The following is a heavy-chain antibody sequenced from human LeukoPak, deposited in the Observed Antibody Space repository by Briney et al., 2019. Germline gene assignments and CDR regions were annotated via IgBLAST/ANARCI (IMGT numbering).Heavy chain of an antibody. J-gene: IGHJ4*02. CDR3: ARTIVGATFRSALFDY. CDR2: INHSGST. Sequence: PSETLSLTCAVYGGSFSGYYWSWIRQPPGKGLEWIGEINHSGSTNYNPSLKSRVTISVDTSKNQFSLKLSSVTAADTAVYYCARTIVGATFRSALFDYWGQGTLVTVSS. V-gene: IGHV4-34*01. CDR1: GGSFSGYY. D-gene: IGHD1-26*01.